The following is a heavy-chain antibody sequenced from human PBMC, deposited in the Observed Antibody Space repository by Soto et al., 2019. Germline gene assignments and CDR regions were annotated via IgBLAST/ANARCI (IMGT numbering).Heavy chain of an antibody. CDR1: GFTVSNNH. Sequence: VQLVESGGGLIQPGGSLRLSCAASGFTVSNNHMTWVRQAAGKGLELVSCVHAGGSPSYADSVKGRFTISRDNSKNSLYFEMDSLIAEDTAIYYCAGRFTTAASLDYWGRGTLVTVSS. CDR2: VHAGGSP. CDR3: AGRFTTAASLDY. D-gene: IGHD1-1*01. V-gene: IGHV3-53*01. J-gene: IGHJ4*02.